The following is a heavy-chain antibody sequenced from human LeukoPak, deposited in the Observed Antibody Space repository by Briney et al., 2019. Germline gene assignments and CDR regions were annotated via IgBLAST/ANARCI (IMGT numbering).Heavy chain of an antibody. Sequence: SETLSLTCAVSGGSISSSNWWSWVRQPPGKGLEWIGEIYHSGSTNYSPSLKSRVTISVDKSKNQLSLNLSSVTAADTAVYYCARGITLNRGVISFDYWGQGTLVTVSS. D-gene: IGHD3-10*01. CDR2: IYHSGST. V-gene: IGHV4-4*02. J-gene: IGHJ4*02. CDR3: ARGITLNRGVISFDY. CDR1: GGSISSSNW.